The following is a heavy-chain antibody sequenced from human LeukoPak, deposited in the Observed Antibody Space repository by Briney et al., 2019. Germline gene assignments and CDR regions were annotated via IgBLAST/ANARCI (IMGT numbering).Heavy chain of an antibody. V-gene: IGHV4-38-2*01. Sequence: SETLSLTCAVSSYSISSGSYWGWIRQSPGKGLEWVGSIFHSGNSYYNPSLKSRLTMSVDTSKNEFSLKLSSVTAADTAVYYCARSLRDVYNNHVPYAINVWGQGKKVTVSP. CDR1: SYSISSGSY. CDR3: ARSLRDVYNNHVPYAINV. D-gene: IGHD5-24*01. CDR2: IFHSGNS. J-gene: IGHJ3*01.